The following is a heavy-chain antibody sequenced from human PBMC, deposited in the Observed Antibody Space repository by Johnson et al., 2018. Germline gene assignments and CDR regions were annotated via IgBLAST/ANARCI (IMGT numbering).Heavy chain of an antibody. CDR3: AKDIGRYYDSSGYAFDM. CDR2: ISWNSATI. Sequence: VQLVESGGGLVQPGRSXRLSCVASGFTFDDYAMYWVRQAPGKGPEWVSGISWNSATIGSADSVKGRFTIARDNAKNYLYLQMNSLGTEDTALYYCAKDIGRYYDSSGYAFDMWGQGTMVTVSS. J-gene: IGHJ3*02. V-gene: IGHV3-9*01. CDR1: GFTFDDYA. D-gene: IGHD3-22*01.